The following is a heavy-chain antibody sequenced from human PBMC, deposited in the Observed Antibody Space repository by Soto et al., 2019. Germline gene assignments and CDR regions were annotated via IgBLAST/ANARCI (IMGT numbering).Heavy chain of an antibody. Sequence: VGSLRLSCAASGFTFSSYGMHWVRQAPGKGLEWVAVISYDGSNKYYADSVKGRFTISRDNSKNTLYLQMNSLRAEDTAVYYCAKDYSTSITMVRGVITPSYFDYWGQGPLVTVSS. V-gene: IGHV3-30*18. CDR2: ISYDGSNK. D-gene: IGHD3-10*01. J-gene: IGHJ4*02. CDR3: AKDYSTSITMVRGVITPSYFDY. CDR1: GFTFSSYG.